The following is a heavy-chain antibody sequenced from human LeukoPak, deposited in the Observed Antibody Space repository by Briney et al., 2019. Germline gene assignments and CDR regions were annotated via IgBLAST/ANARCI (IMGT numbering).Heavy chain of an antibody. Sequence: GGSLRVSCAASGFTFSSYSVNWVRQAPGKGLEWVSYISSSSSTIYYADSVKGRFTISRDNAKNSLYLQMNSLRDEDTAVYYCARDLYYDSSGEDYWGQGTLVTVSS. CDR1: GFTFSSYS. CDR2: ISSSSSTI. CDR3: ARDLYYDSSGEDY. D-gene: IGHD3-22*01. J-gene: IGHJ4*02. V-gene: IGHV3-48*02.